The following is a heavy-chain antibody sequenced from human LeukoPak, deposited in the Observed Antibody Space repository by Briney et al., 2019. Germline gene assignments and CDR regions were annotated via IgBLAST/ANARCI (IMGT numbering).Heavy chain of an antibody. CDR1: GFTFSGYA. CDR2: ISYDGSNK. J-gene: IGHJ4*02. D-gene: IGHD3-16*01. Sequence: PGGSLRLSCAASGFTFSGYAMHWVRQAPGKGLEWVAVISYDGSNKYYADSVKGRFTISRDNSKNTLYLQMNSLRAEDTAVYYCAGGFYFDYWGQGTLVTVSS. CDR3: AGGFYFDY. V-gene: IGHV3-30-3*01.